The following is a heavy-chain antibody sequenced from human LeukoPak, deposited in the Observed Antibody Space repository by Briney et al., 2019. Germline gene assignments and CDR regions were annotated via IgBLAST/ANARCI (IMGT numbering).Heavy chain of an antibody. CDR2: IIPIFGTA. J-gene: IGHJ4*02. CDR3: ARASIRGSSGWYQPFDY. Sequence: SVKVSCKASGGTFSSYAISWVRQAPGQGLEWMGGIIPIFGTANYAQKFQGRVTITADESTSTAYMELSSLRSEDTAVYYCARASIRGSSGWYQPFDYWGQGTLVTVSS. V-gene: IGHV1-69*13. CDR1: GGTFSSYA. D-gene: IGHD6-19*01.